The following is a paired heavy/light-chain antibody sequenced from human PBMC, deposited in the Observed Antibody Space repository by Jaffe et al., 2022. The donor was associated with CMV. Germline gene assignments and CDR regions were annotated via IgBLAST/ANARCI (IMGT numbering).Heavy chain of an antibody. V-gene: IGHV1-2*02. CDR1: GYTFTGYY. CDR3: ARETPPRSYLGGFDAFDI. D-gene: IGHD1-26*01. J-gene: IGHJ3*02. CDR2: INPNSGGT. Sequence: QVQLVQSGAEVKKPGASVKVSCKASGYTFTGYYMHWVRQAPGQGLEWMGWINPNSGGTNYAQKFQGRVTMTRDTSISTAYMELSRLRSDDTAVYYCARETPPRSYLGGFDAFDIWGQGTMVTVSS.
Light chain of an antibody. V-gene: IGKV1-39*01. CDR1: QSISSY. J-gene: IGKJ1*01. Sequence: DIQMTQSPSSLSASVGDRVTITCRASQSISSYLNWYQQKPGKAPKLLIYAASSLQSGVPSRFSGSGSGTDFTLTISSLQPEDFATYYCQQSYSTRTFGQGTKVEIK. CDR2: AAS. CDR3: QQSYSTRT.